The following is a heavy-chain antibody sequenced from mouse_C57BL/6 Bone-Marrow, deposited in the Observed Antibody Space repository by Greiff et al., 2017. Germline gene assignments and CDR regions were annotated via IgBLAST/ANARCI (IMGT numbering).Heavy chain of an antibody. CDR1: GFTFSSYG. CDR2: ISSGGSYT. V-gene: IGHV5-6*02. Sequence: DVMLVESGGDLVKPGGSLKLSCAASGFTFSSYGMSWVRQTPDKRLEWVATISSGGSYTYYPDSVKGRFTISRDNAKNTLYLQMSSLKSEDTAMYYCARQYSNYVGSYAMDYWGQGTSVTVSS. CDR3: ARQYSNYVGSYAMDY. D-gene: IGHD2-5*01. J-gene: IGHJ4*01.